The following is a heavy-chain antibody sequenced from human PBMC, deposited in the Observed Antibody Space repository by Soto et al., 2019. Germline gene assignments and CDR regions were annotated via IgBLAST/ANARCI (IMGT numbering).Heavy chain of an antibody. V-gene: IGHV3-23*01. CDR2: ISTSSGTT. D-gene: IGHD6-6*01. J-gene: IGHJ4*02. CDR1: EFTFXNYA. Sequence: EGSLRRSCSASEFTFXNYAMSWVRQAPAKGLEWVSVISTSSGTTYYADSVKGRFTISRDNSKNTLYLQMNSLRAEDTAVYYCAKAKWISSSYYFDYWGQGTLVTVSS. CDR3: AKAKWISSSYYFDY.